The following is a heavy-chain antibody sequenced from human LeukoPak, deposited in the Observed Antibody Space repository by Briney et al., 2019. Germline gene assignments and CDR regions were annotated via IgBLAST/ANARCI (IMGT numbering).Heavy chain of an antibody. CDR2: IIPIFGTA. D-gene: IGHD2-15*01. CDR3: AREGYCSGGSCREYFDY. CDR1: GGTFSSYA. J-gene: IGHJ4*02. V-gene: IGHV1-69*01. Sequence: GASVKVSCKASGGTFSSYAISWVRQAPGQGLEWMGGIIPIFGTANYAQKFQGRVTITADESTSTAYMELSSLRSEDTAVYYCAREGYCSGGSCREYFDYWGQGTLVTVSS.